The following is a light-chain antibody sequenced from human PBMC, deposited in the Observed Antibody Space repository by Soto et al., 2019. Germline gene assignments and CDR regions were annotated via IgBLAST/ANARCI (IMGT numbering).Light chain of an antibody. CDR2: GAS. V-gene: IGKV3-20*01. CDR3: HHYGGHQEFT. J-gene: IGKJ4*01. Sequence: EIELTQSPGTLALSPGERATLSCRTSQTVSSSYLGWYQERPGQAPRLLIYGASRRARGIPDRFSGSGSGTDFTLTISRLETEDFSVYYCHHYGGHQEFTFGGGTKVEIK. CDR1: QTVSSSY.